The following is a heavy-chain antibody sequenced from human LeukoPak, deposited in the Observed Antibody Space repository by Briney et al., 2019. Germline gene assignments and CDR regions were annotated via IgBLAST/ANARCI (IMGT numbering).Heavy chain of an antibody. J-gene: IGHJ4*02. CDR3: AKLFTGTTSESY. D-gene: IGHD1-1*01. Sequence: GGSLRLSCAASGFTFSSYGMHWVRQAPGKGLEWVAVISYDGSNKYYADSVKGRLTISRDNSKNTLYLQMNSLRAEDTAVYYCAKLFTGTTSESYWGQGTLVTVSS. CDR1: GFTFSSYG. V-gene: IGHV3-30*18. CDR2: ISYDGSNK.